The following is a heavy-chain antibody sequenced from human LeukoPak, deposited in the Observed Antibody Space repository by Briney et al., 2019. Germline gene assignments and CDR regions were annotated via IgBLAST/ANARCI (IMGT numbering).Heavy chain of an antibody. CDR1: GFTFRSYA. V-gene: IGHV3-23*01. Sequence: PGGSLRLSCAASGFTFRSYAMSWVRQAPGKGLEWVLAISGSGTSTYYADSVKGRFTISRDNSKNTLYLQMNSLRAEDTAVYYCARAPSEIGGYYPEYFRHWGQGTLVTVSS. CDR3: ARAPSEIGGYYPEYFRH. J-gene: IGHJ1*01. D-gene: IGHD3-22*01. CDR2: ISGSGTST.